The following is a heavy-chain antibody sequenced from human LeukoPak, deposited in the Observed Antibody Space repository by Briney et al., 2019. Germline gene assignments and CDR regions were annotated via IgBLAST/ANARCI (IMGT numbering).Heavy chain of an antibody. J-gene: IGHJ4*02. CDR1: GFTFSSYW. Sequence: GGSLRLSCAASGFTFSSYWMHWVRQAPEKGLVWVSRIKSDGSTTNYADSVKGRFTISRDNAKNTLYLQMNGLRAEDAAVYYRARDPSAWSGYYDYWGQGTPVTVSS. CDR3: ARDPSAWSGYYDY. D-gene: IGHD3-3*01. CDR2: IKSDGSTT. V-gene: IGHV3-74*01.